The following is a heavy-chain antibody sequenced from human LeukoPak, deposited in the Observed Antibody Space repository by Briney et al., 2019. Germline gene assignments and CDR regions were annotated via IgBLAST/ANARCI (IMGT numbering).Heavy chain of an antibody. J-gene: IGHJ4*02. CDR1: GFTFTSYW. CDR2: IKQDGSEK. V-gene: IGHV3-7*01. CDR3: ARDPDRDGVDY. D-gene: IGHD1-14*01. Sequence: PGGSLRLSCADSGFTFTSYWMNWVRQAPGMGLEWVANIKQDGSEKYYVDSVKGRFTISRDNAKNSLYLQMNSLRAEDTAVYYCARDPDRDGVDYWGQGTLVTVSS.